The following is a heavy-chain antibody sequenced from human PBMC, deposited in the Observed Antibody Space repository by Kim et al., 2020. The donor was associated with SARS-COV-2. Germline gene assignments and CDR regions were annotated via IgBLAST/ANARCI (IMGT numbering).Heavy chain of an antibody. D-gene: IGHD1-1*01. Sequence: GGSLRLSCAASGFTFSSYAMHWVRQAPGKGLEWVAVISYDGSNKYYADSVKGRFTISRDNSKNTLYLQMNSLRAEDTAVYYCARGVAEHFDYWGQGTLVTVSS. V-gene: IGHV3-30*04. CDR3: ARGVAEHFDY. J-gene: IGHJ4*02. CDR2: ISYDGSNK. CDR1: GFTFSSYA.